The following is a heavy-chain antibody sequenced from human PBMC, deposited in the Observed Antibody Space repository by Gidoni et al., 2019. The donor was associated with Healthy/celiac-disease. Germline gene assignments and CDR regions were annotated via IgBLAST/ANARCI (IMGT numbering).Heavy chain of an antibody. D-gene: IGHD3-3*01. V-gene: IGHV1-69*01. CDR1: GGPFSSYA. J-gene: IGHJ4*02. CDR2: IIPIFGTA. Sequence: QVQLVQSGAEVKKPGSSVKVSCKASGGPFSSYAISWVRQAPGQGLEWMGGIIPIFGTANYAQKFQGRVTITADESTSTAYMELSSLRSEDTAVYYCARPDRTIFGVVTPGWAFDYWGQGTLVTVSS. CDR3: ARPDRTIFGVVTPGWAFDY.